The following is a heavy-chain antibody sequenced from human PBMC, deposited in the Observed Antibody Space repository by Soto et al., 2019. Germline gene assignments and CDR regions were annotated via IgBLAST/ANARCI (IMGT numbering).Heavy chain of an antibody. Sequence: EVQLVESGGGLVKPGGSLRLSCAASGFTFSSYSMNWVRQAPGKGLEWVSSISSSSSYIYYADSMKGRFTISRDNAKTSLSLKTTPPRAEDPAVYYSARDMVRAVITPSGVDVWGQGNTVTVSS. V-gene: IGHV3-21*01. CDR2: ISSSSSYI. D-gene: IGHD3-10*01. J-gene: IGHJ6*02. CDR1: GFTFSSYS. CDR3: ARDMVRAVITPSGVDV.